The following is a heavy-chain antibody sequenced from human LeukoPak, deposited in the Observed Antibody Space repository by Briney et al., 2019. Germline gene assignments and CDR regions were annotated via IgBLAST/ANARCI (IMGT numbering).Heavy chain of an antibody. D-gene: IGHD6-19*01. CDR1: KFTFSTYW. CDR3: AREDVDIAVAASGAFDT. CDR2: IISDGSTT. V-gene: IGHV3-74*01. J-gene: IGHJ3*02. Sequence: GGSLRLSCAASKFTFSTYWMHWVRQAPGKGLVWVSRIISDGSTTSYADSVKGRFTISRDNAKNTLYLQMNSLRAEDTAVYYCAREDVDIAVAASGAFDTWGQGTMVTVSS.